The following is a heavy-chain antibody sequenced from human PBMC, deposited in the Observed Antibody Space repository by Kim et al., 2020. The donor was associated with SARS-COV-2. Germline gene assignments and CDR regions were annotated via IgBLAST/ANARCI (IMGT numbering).Heavy chain of an antibody. V-gene: IGHV1-46*01. D-gene: IGHD2-2*02. CDR3: ARGRPTQYCSSTSCYKLDY. CDR2: INPSGGST. CDR1: GYTFTSYY. Sequence: ASVKVSCKASGYTFTSYYMHWVRQAPGQGLEWMGIINPSGGSTSYAQKFQSRVTMTRDTSTSTVYMELSSLRSEDTAVYYCARGRPTQYCSSTSCYKLDYGGQGTLVTVSS. J-gene: IGHJ4*02.